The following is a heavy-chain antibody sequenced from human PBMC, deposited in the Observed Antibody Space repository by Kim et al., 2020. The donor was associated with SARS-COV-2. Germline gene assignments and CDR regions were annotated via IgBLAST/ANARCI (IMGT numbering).Heavy chain of an antibody. V-gene: IGHV4-39*01. CDR1: GGSISSSSYY. CDR3: ASDYSSSWDYYYYGMDV. CDR2: IYYSGST. D-gene: IGHD6-13*01. Sequence: SETLSLTCTVSGGSISSSSYYWGWIRQPPGKGLEWIGSIYYSGSTYYNPSLKSRVTISVDTSKNQFSLKLSSVTAADTAVYYCASDYSSSWDYYYYGMDVWGQGTTVTVSS. J-gene: IGHJ6*02.